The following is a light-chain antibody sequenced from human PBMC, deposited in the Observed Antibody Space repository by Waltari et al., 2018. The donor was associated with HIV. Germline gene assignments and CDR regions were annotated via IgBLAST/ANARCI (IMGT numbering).Light chain of an antibody. CDR2: RNN. V-gene: IGLV1-47*01. CDR3: ATWVDSLSVV. CDR1: SSNIGSNY. J-gene: IGLJ2*01. Sequence: QSVLTQPPSASGTPGQRVTISCSGSSSNIGSNYVYWYQQLPGTAPKLLIYRNNPRPSGVPDRFSGSKSGTSASLAISGLRSEDEADYYCATWVDSLSVVFGGGTKLTVL.